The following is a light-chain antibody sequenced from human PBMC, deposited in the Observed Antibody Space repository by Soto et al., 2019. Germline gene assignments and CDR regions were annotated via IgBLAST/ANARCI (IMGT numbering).Light chain of an antibody. Sequence: QSVLTQSPSASASLGASFKLTCTLSSGHSSYAIAWHQQQPEKGPRYLMKLNSDGSHSKGDGIPDRFSGSNSGAERYLTISSLQSEDEADYYCQTWGTGIVVFGGGTKLTVL. CDR2: LNSDGSH. CDR1: SGHSSYA. CDR3: QTWGTGIVV. J-gene: IGLJ2*01. V-gene: IGLV4-69*01.